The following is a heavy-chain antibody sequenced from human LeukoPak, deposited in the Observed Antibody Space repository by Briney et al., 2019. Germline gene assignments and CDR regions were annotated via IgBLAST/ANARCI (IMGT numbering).Heavy chain of an antibody. V-gene: IGHV1-8*01. Sequence: ASVKVSCEASGYTFTSYDINWVRQATGQGLEWMGGMSPNSGNTGYAQKFQGRVTMTRNTSISTAYMELSSLRSEDTAVYYCARGPVGRGRAFDYWGQGTLVTVSS. CDR3: ARGPVGRGRAFDY. D-gene: IGHD3-16*01. CDR1: GYTFTSYD. J-gene: IGHJ4*02. CDR2: MSPNSGNT.